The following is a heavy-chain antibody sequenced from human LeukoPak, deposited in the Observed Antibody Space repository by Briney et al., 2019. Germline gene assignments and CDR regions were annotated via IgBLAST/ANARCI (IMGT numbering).Heavy chain of an antibody. D-gene: IGHD4-17*01. CDR1: GFTFSSYA. J-gene: IGHJ4*02. V-gene: IGHV3-23*01. CDR3: ANSASTLGYGDYPRG. CDR2: ISGRGGTT. Sequence: PGRSLSLSRAASGFTFSSYAMSWVRPAPRRGLEWVSAISGRGGTTYCADSAKGRFTISRDNSKTTPHLQMDRLRPQAPAGYSCANSASTLGYGDYPRGWGQGTLVTVSS.